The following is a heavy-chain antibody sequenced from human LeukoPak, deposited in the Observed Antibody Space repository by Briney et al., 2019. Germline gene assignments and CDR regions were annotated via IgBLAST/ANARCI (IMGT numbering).Heavy chain of an antibody. V-gene: IGHV3-21*01. CDR3: ARGGTYYDILTG. CDR2: ISSSSSYI. D-gene: IGHD3-9*01. J-gene: IGHJ4*02. CDR1: GFTFSSYS. Sequence: GGSLRLSCAASGFTFSSYSMNWVRQAPGKGLEWVSSISSSSSYIYYADSVKGRFTISRDNAKNSLYLQMNSLRAEDTAVYYCARGGTYYDILTGWGQGTLVTVSS.